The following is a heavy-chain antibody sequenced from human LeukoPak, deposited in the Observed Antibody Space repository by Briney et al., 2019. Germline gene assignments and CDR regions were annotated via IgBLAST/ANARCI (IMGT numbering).Heavy chain of an antibody. J-gene: IGHJ4*02. CDR3: VRGIPWFGEP. Sequence: GGSLRLSCAASGFTISSYEMNWVRQAPGKGLEWVSYISSSGDTIYYADSVKGRFTISRDNAKNSLCLQMNGLRVEDTAVYYCVRGIPWFGEPWGQGTLVTVSS. CDR1: GFTISSYE. CDR2: ISSSGDTI. V-gene: IGHV3-48*03. D-gene: IGHD3-10*01.